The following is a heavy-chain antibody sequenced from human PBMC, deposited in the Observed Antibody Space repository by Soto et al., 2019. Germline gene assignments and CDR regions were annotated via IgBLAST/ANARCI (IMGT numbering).Heavy chain of an antibody. V-gene: IGHV1-69*12. D-gene: IGHD1-1*01. CDR1: GGTFSSYA. Sequence: QVQLVQSGAEVKKPGSSVKVSCKASGGTFSSYAISWVRQAPGQGLEWMGGIIPIFGTANYAQKFQGRVTIXAAXSTSAAYREPSSLRSEDTAVYYCARVNDDDYGMDVWGQGTTVTVSS. CDR3: ARVNDDDYGMDV. CDR2: IIPIFGTA. J-gene: IGHJ6*02.